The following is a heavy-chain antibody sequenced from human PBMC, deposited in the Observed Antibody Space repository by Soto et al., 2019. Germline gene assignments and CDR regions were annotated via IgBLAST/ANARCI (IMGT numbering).Heavy chain of an antibody. J-gene: IGHJ6*02. CDR3: ARSGGSGYYSAHYYGMDV. D-gene: IGHD3-22*01. CDR1: GYTFNTYD. CDR2: MNPESGST. V-gene: IGHV1-8*01. Sequence: ASVKVSCKASGYTFNTYDINWVRQATGQGLEWMGWMNPESGSTGFAQSFQGRITLTRNTSLNTVYMEVSSLTNEDTAVYFCARSGGSGYYSAHYYGMDVWGPGTTVTVS.